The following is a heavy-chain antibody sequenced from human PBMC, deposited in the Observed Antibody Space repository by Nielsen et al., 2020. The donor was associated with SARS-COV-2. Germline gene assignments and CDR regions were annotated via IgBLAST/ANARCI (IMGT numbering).Heavy chain of an antibody. CDR2: TNSDSGNT. CDR1: GGTFSSYA. J-gene: IGHJ4*02. Sequence: ASVKVSCKASGGTFSSYAISWVRQDPGQRLEWMGWTNSDSGNTKYSQEFRGRVTITRDTSASTAYMELSGLSSEDTAVYYCARSRGCSATSCFFDYWGQGALVTVSS. D-gene: IGHD2-2*01. CDR3: ARSRGCSATSCFFDY. V-gene: IGHV1-3*04.